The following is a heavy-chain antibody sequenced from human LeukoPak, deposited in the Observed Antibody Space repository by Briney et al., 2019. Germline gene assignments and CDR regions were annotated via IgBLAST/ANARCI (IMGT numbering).Heavy chain of an antibody. CDR1: GFTFSSYA. CDR3: AKDRWVGATISHYFEY. CDR2: ISTRGGTT. J-gene: IGHJ4*02. D-gene: IGHD1-26*01. Sequence: GGSLRLSCAASGFTFSSYAMNWVRQAPGKGLEWVSAISTRGGTTYYADSVKGRFTISRDDSKNTLYLQMNSLRVEDTAVYYCAKDRWVGATISHYFEYWGQGTLVTVSS. V-gene: IGHV3-23*01.